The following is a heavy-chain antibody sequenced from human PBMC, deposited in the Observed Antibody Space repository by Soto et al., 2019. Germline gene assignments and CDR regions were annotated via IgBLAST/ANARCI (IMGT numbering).Heavy chain of an antibody. V-gene: IGHV2-26*01. J-gene: IGHJ5*02. Sequence: SGPTLVNPTETLTLTCTVSGFSLSNARMGVSWIRQPPGKALEWLAHIFSNDEKSHSTSLKSRLTISKDTSKSQVVLTMTNMDPVDTATYYCARTTHGYCSGGSCYDWFDPWGQGTLVTVS. CDR3: ARTTHGYCSGGSCYDWFDP. CDR2: IFSNDEK. D-gene: IGHD2-15*01. CDR1: GFSLSNARMG.